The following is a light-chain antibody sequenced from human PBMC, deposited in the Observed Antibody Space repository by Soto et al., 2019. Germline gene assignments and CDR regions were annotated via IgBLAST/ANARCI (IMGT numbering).Light chain of an antibody. J-gene: IGLJ3*02. V-gene: IGLV4-69*01. CDR2: VNSDGSH. CDR1: SGNNSYA. CDR3: QTWSTDIRV. Sequence: QLVLTQSPSASASLGASVKLTCTLSSGNNSYAIAWHQQQPEKGPRYLMKVNSDGSHSKGDGIPDRFSGSSSGAERYLTISSLQSEDEADYYCQTWSTDIRVFGGGTKLTVL.